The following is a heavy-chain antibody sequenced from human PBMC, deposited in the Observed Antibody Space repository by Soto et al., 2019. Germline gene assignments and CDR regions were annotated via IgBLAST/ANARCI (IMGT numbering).Heavy chain of an antibody. CDR1: GGTFSSYA. Sequence: QVQLVQSGAEVKKPGSSVKVSCKASGGTFSSYAISWVRQAPGQGLEWMGGIIPIFGTANYAQKFQGRVTITADESTSTGYMELIRLISEDTAVYYCARDWGISVADPLDFDYWGQGAMVTVS. CDR2: IIPIFGTA. D-gene: IGHD6-19*01. V-gene: IGHV1-69*01. J-gene: IGHJ4*02. CDR3: ARDWGISVADPLDFDY.